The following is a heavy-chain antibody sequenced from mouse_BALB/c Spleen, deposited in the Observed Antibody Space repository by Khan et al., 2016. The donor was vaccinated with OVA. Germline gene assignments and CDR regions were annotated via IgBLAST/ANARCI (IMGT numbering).Heavy chain of an antibody. D-gene: IGHD1-3*01. CDR2: IWAGGST. Sequence: QVQLQESGPGLVAPSQSLSITCTVSGFSLTSYGVHWVRQPPGKGLEWLGVIWAGGSTNYNSALMSRLGISKDNSKSQVFLKRNSLQTDDTAMYYWARLEDIWGQGTTLTVSA. V-gene: IGHV2-9*02. J-gene: IGHJ2*01. CDR1: GFSLTSYG. CDR3: ARLEDI.